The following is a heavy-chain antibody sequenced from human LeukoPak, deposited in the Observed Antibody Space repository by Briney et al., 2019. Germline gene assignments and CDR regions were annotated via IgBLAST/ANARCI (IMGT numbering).Heavy chain of an antibody. V-gene: IGHV1-2*02. CDR2: INPNSGGT. Sequence: GASVKVSCKASGYTSTGYYMHWVRQAPGQGLEWMGWINPNSGGTNYAQKFQGTVTMTRDTSISTAYMELSRLRSDDTAVYYCARNYLGGSSSNEIDYWGQGTLVTVSS. CDR1: GYTSTGYY. CDR3: ARNYLGGSSSNEIDY. D-gene: IGHD3-10*01. J-gene: IGHJ4*02.